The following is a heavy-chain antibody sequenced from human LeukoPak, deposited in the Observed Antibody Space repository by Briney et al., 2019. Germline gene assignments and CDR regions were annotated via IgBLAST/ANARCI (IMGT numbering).Heavy chain of an antibody. CDR1: GFTFSSYS. J-gene: IGHJ5*02. CDR2: ISSSSSYI. CDR3: ARDEYSSSSVWFDP. Sequence: KTGGSLRLSCAASGFTFSSYSMNWVRQAPEKGLEWVSSISSSSSYIYYADSVKGRFTISRDNAKNSLYLQMNSLRAEDTAVYYCARDEYSSSSVWFDPWGQGTLVTVSS. V-gene: IGHV3-21*01. D-gene: IGHD6-6*01.